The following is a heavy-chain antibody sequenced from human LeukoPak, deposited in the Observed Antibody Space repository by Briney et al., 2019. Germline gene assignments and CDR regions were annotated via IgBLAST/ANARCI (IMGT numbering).Heavy chain of an antibody. D-gene: IGHD3-10*01. CDR1: GYSFTSYW. Sequence: LGESLKISCKGSGYSFTSYWIGWVRQMPGKGLEWMGIIYPGDSDTRYSPSFQGQVTISADKSISTAYLQWSSLKASDTAMYYCAIMGFTMARGVIPGFDPWGQGTLVTVSS. J-gene: IGHJ5*02. CDR2: IYPGDSDT. V-gene: IGHV5-51*01. CDR3: AIMGFTMARGVIPGFDP.